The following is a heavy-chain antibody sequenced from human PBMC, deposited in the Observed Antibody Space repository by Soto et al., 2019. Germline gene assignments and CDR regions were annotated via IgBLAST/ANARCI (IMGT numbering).Heavy chain of an antibody. J-gene: IGHJ5*02. CDR1: GFTFSSYW. CDR3: ARYYDFWSGYYTGRLNNWFDP. D-gene: IGHD3-3*01. Sequence: EVQLVESGGGLVQPGGSLRLSCAASGFTFSSYWMSWVRQAPGKGLEWVANIKQDGSEKYYVDSVKGRFTISRDNDKNSLYLQMNSLRAEDTAVYYCARYYDFWSGYYTGRLNNWFDPWGQGTLVTVSS. CDR2: IKQDGSEK. V-gene: IGHV3-7*01.